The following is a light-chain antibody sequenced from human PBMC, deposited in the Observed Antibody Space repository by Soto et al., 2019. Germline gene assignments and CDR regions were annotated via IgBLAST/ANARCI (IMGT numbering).Light chain of an antibody. CDR1: SGHRTYA. Sequence: QPVLTQSPSASAFLGGSVRLACTLSSGHRTYAIAWHQQQPEKGPRFLMKVNSDGSHSKGDGIPDRFSGSSSGAERYLTSSGLQSEDEADYYCQTWGSDIGVFGVGTKLTVL. CDR3: QTWGSDIGV. CDR2: VNSDGSH. J-gene: IGLJ2*01. V-gene: IGLV4-69*01.